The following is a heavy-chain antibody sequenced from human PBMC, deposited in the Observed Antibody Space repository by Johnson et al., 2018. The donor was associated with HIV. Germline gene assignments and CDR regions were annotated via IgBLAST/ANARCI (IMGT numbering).Heavy chain of an antibody. D-gene: IGHD2-2*01. CDR3: ARGAPEDIVVVPAAFDI. CDR2: ISWNSGSI. J-gene: IGHJ3*02. CDR1: GFTFDDYA. Sequence: VHLVESGGGLVQPGRSLRLSCAASGFTFDDYAMHWVRQAPGKGLECVSGISWNSGSIGYADSVKGRFTISRDNAKNSLYLQMNSLRAEDTALYYCARGAPEDIVVVPAAFDIWGQGTMVTVSS. V-gene: IGHV3-9*01.